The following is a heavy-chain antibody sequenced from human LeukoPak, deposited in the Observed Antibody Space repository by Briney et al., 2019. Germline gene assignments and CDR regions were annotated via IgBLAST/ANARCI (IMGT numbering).Heavy chain of an antibody. CDR1: GFTFSSYA. CDR2: ISGSGDRT. V-gene: IGHV3-23*01. CDR3: ARYYYDSSGHQIDAFDI. D-gene: IGHD3-22*01. J-gene: IGHJ3*02. Sequence: GGSLRLSCAASGFTFSSYAMSWVRQAPGKGLEWVSAISGSGDRTYYADSVKGRFTISRDNSKNTLYLQMNSLRAEDTAVYYCARYYYDSSGHQIDAFDIWGQGTMVSVSS.